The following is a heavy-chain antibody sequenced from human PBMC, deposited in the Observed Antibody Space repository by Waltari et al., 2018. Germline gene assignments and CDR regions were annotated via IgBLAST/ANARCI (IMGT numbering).Heavy chain of an antibody. J-gene: IGHJ4*02. CDR1: GYSISSGYY. CDR3: TRDGGPGDY. D-gene: IGHD2-15*01. CDR2: IYHSGST. Sequence: QVQLQESGPGLLKPSETLSLTCVVSGYSISSGYYWGWIRQPPGKGLEWIGSIYHSGSTDYNPSLKSRVTISVDTSKNQFSLKLSSVTAADTAVYFCTRDGGPGDYWGQGTLVTVSS. V-gene: IGHV4-38-2*02.